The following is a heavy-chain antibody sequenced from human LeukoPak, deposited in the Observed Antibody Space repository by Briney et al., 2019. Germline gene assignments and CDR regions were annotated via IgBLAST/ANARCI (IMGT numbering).Heavy chain of an antibody. CDR2: IIPIFGTA. V-gene: IGHV1-69*01. Sequence: GSSVKVPCKASGGTFSSYAISWVRQAPGPGLEWMGGIIPIFGTANYAQKFQGRVTITADESTSTAYMELSSLRSEDTAVYYCAYCGGGCYCDIWFDPWGQGTLVTVSS. CDR3: AYCGGGCYCDIWFDP. D-gene: IGHD2-21*02. J-gene: IGHJ5*02. CDR1: GGTFSSYA.